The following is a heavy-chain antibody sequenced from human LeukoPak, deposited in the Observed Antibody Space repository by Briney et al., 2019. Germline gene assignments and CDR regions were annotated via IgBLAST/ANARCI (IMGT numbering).Heavy chain of an antibody. CDR3: ARDNWGSLDY. D-gene: IGHD7-27*01. CDR2: INTDGSST. CDR1: GFTFSTYW. V-gene: IGHV3-74*01. Sequence: GGSLRLSCAASGFTFSTYWMHWVRQAPGKGLGWVSRINTDGSSTTYADSVKGRFTISRDNAKNTLYLQMNSLRAEDTAVYYCARDNWGSLDYWGQGTLVTVSS. J-gene: IGHJ4*02.